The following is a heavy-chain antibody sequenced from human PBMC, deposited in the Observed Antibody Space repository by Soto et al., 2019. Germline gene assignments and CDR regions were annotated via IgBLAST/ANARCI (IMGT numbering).Heavy chain of an antibody. V-gene: IGHV3-13*01. CDR2: IGTGGDT. CDR3: VRGGLHRRGLDVFHV. D-gene: IGHD3-10*01. CDR1: GFTLRNYD. Sequence: EVQLVESGGGLVQPGGSLRLSCAASGFTLRNYDMYWVRQVTGEGLEWVSGIGTGGDTHYSGSVKGRFTISRENAQNSLFLQRDSLRAGDTAVYYCVRGGLHRRGLDVFHVWGPGTMVTVSS. J-gene: IGHJ3*01.